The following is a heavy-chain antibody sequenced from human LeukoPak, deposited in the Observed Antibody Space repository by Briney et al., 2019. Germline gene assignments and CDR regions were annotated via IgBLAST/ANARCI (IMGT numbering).Heavy chain of an antibody. D-gene: IGHD5-24*01. CDR3: AKARRDGYNSWGIFDY. Sequence: PGGSLRLSCAASGFTFDNYAMHWVRQPPGKGLEWVSGISWKGGSIGYADSVKGRFTISRGNAKNSLYLQMNSLRAEDMALYYCAKARRDGYNSWGIFDYWGQGTLVTVSS. V-gene: IGHV3-9*03. J-gene: IGHJ4*02. CDR2: ISWKGGSI. CDR1: GFTFDNYA.